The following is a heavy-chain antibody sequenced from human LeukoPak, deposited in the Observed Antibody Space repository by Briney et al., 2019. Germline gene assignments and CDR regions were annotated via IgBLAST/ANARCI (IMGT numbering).Heavy chain of an antibody. CDR2: VSGSGGSA. Sequence: GGSLRLSCAASRCTFSSCGLRWVRQPPGKGLEWVSAVSGSGGSAYYAHSVKGRFTISRDNSKNTLFLQMNSLRAADTAVYYCAKVDAMDPYYSYVTDVWGQGTTVTVSS. CDR3: AKVDAMDPYYSYVTDV. D-gene: IGHD5-18*01. J-gene: IGHJ6*02. V-gene: IGHV3-23*01. CDR1: RCTFSSCG.